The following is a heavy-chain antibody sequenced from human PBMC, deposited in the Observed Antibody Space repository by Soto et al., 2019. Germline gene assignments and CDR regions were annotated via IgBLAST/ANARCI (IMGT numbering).Heavy chain of an antibody. D-gene: IGHD1-7*01. J-gene: IGHJ6*02. V-gene: IGHV1-69*12. CDR2: IIPIFGTA. Sequence: QVQLVQSGAEVKKPGSSVKVSCKASGGTISSYAISWVRQAPGQGLEWMGGIIPIFGTANYAQKFQGRVTITADESTTTAYMELSSLRSEDTAVYYCASVLELHYYYGMDVWGQGTTVTVSS. CDR3: ASVLELHYYYGMDV. CDR1: GGTISSYA.